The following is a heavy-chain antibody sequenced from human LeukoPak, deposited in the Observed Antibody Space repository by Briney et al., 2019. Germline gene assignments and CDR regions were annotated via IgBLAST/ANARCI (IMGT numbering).Heavy chain of an antibody. J-gene: IGHJ6*02. CDR1: GYTFTGYY. CDR2: INPNSGGT. CDR3: ARGDRTETRLRYFDWLMDV. D-gene: IGHD3-9*01. Sequence: GASVKVSCKASGYTFTGYYMHWVRQAPGQGLEWMGWINPNSGGTNYAQKFQGRVTMTRGTSISTAYMELSRLRSDDTAVYYCARGDRTETRLRYFDWLMDVWGQGTTVTVSS. V-gene: IGHV1-2*02.